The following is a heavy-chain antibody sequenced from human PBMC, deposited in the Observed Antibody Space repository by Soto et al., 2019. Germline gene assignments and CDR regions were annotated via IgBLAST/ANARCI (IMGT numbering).Heavy chain of an antibody. V-gene: IGHV4-59*08. CDR3: ASSGSSPTNWFDP. J-gene: IGHJ5*02. CDR2: IYYSGST. CDR1: GGSISSYY. D-gene: IGHD1-26*01. Sequence: QVQLQESGPGLVKPSETLSLTCTVSGGSISSYYWSWIRQHPGKGLEWIGYIYYSGSTNYNPSLKRRVTISVDTSKNPSARKLSSVTAADTAVYYCASSGSSPTNWFDPWGQGTLVTVSS.